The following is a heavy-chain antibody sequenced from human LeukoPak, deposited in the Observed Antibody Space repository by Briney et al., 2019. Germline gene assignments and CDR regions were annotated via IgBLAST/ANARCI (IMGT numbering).Heavy chain of an antibody. CDR1: GFTFSNYW. V-gene: IGHV3-7*01. J-gene: IGHJ4*02. Sequence: GGSLRLSCAASGFTFSNYWMSWVRQAPGKGLEWVANIKQDGSEKYYVDSVKGRFTIPRDNAKNSLYLQMNSLRAEDTALYYCVRGQATAWGLDYWGQGTLVTVSS. D-gene: IGHD6-13*01. CDR3: VRGQATAWGLDY. CDR2: IKQDGSEK.